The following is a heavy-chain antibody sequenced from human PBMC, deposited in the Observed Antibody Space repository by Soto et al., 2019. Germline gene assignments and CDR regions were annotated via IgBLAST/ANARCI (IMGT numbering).Heavy chain of an antibody. D-gene: IGHD3-16*01. CDR2: ISSSSSTI. Sequence: EVQLVESGGGLVQPGGSLRLSCAASGFTFSSYSMNWVRQAPGKGLEWVSYISSSSSTIYYADSVKGRFTISRDNAKNSLYLQMNRLRDEDTAVYYFARGGAYLTFDYWGQGTLVTVSS. V-gene: IGHV3-48*02. J-gene: IGHJ4*02. CDR1: GFTFSSYS. CDR3: ARGGAYLTFDY.